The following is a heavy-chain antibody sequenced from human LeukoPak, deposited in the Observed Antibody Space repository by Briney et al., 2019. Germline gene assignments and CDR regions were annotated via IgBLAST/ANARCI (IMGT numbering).Heavy chain of an antibody. D-gene: IGHD5-12*01. CDR3: TTFRYEPSY. Sequence: GGSLTLSCAASGFTFSNAWMSWVRQAPGKGLEWVGRIKSKTDGETATYAAAMKKRFTFSKQNSKNTLDLQMNSLKTEDTAVYYCTTFRYEPSYWGQGTLITVTA. J-gene: IGHJ4*02. CDR2: IKSKTDGETA. CDR1: GFTFSNAW. V-gene: IGHV3-15*01.